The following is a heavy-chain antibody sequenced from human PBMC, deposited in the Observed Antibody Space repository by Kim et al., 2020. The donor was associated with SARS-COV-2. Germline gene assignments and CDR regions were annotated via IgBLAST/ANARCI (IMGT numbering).Heavy chain of an antibody. J-gene: IGHJ4*02. CDR3: ARVKGRRFGELFDTPMGPFDY. V-gene: IGHV3-30*01. D-gene: IGHD3-10*01. Sequence: FTISRDNSKKTLYLQMNSLRAEDTAVYYCARVKGRRFGELFDTPMGPFDYWGQGTLVTVSS.